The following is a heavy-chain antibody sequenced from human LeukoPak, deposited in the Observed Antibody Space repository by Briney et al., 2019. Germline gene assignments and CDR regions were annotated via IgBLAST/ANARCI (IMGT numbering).Heavy chain of an antibody. Sequence: PSETLSLTCTVSGGSISSSSYYWGWIRQPPGKGLEWIGSIYYSGSTYYNPSLKSRVTISVDTSKNQFSLKLSSVTAADTAVYYCAREGLRYFDWLLLPDYFDYWGQGTLVTVSS. V-gene: IGHV4-39*02. CDR3: AREGLRYFDWLLLPDYFDY. CDR2: IYYSGST. CDR1: GGSISSSSYY. D-gene: IGHD3-9*01. J-gene: IGHJ4*02.